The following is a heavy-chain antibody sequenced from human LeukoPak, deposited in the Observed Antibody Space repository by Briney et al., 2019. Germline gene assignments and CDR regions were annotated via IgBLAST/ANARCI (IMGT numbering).Heavy chain of an antibody. CDR3: ARVGRGVYGMDV. D-gene: IGHD3-10*01. V-gene: IGHV3-48*02. Sequence: PGGSLRLSCAASGFTFSIHGMNWVRQAPGKWLEWVSYIINSGGTVFYTDSMQGRFTISRDNARNSLFLQMNSLRDEDTAVYYCARVGRGVYGMDVWGQGTTVTVSS. CDR2: IINSGGTV. CDR1: GFTFSIHG. J-gene: IGHJ6*02.